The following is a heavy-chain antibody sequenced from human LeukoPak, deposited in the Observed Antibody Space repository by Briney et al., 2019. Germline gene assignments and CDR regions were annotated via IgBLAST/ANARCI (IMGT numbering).Heavy chain of an antibody. CDR1: GYTFTGYY. CDR2: INPNSGGT. J-gene: IGHJ6*03. CDR3: ARALNYYYYMDV. V-gene: IGHV1-2*02. Sequence: ASVKVSCKASGYTFTGYYMHWVRQAPGQGLEWMGWINPNSGGTNCAQKFQGRVTMTRDTSISTAYMELSRLRSDDTAVYYCARALNYYYYMDVWGKGTTVTVSS.